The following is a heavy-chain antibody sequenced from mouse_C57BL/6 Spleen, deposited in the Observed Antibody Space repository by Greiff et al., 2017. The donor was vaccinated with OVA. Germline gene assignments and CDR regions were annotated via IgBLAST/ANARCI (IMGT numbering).Heavy chain of an antibody. V-gene: IGHV1-64*01. CDR1: GYTFTSYW. Sequence: VQLQQSGAELVKPGASVKLSCKASGYTFTSYWMHWVKQRPGQGLEWIGMIHPNSGSTNYNEKFKSKATLTVDKSSSTAYMQLSSLTSEDSAVYYCARRVGRYFDYWGQGTTLTVSS. J-gene: IGHJ2*01. CDR2: IHPNSGST. CDR3: ARRVGRYFDY. D-gene: IGHD4-1*01.